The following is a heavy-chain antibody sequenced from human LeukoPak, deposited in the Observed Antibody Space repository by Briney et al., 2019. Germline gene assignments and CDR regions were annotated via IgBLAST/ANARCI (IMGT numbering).Heavy chain of an antibody. CDR1: GFTFSSYA. Sequence: AGGSLRLSSAASGFTFSSYAMSWVRQAPGKGLEWVSSISGSGGSTYYADSLKGRFTISRDNSENTLYLQMNSLRAEDTAVYYCAKDASRGALAGQFDNWGQGTLVTVSS. V-gene: IGHV3-23*01. J-gene: IGHJ4*02. CDR3: AKDASRGALAGQFDN. CDR2: ISGSGGST. D-gene: IGHD6-19*01.